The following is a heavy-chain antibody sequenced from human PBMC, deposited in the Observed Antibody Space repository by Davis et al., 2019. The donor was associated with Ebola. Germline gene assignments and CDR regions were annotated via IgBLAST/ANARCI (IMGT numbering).Heavy chain of an antibody. CDR3: ARGSLSEYYGSGSYSPPI. V-gene: IGHV4-34*01. Sequence: PSETLSLTCAVYGGSFSGYYWSWIRQPPGKGLEWIGEINHSGSTNYNPSLKSRVTISVDTSKNQFSLKLSSVTAADTAVYYCARGSLSEYYGSGSYSPPIWGQGTMVTVSS. J-gene: IGHJ3*02. CDR1: GGSFSGYY. D-gene: IGHD3-10*01. CDR2: INHSGST.